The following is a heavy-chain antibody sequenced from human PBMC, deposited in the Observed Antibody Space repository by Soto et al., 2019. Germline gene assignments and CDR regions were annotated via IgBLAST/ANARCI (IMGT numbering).Heavy chain of an antibody. CDR1: GGSITSYY. CDR3: ARGLSGVYSFDY. Sequence: SETLSLTCTVSGGSITSYYLSWLRQPAGKGLEWIGRIWTSGNTIYNPSLRSRVAMSVDTSKKQFSLKLTSVTAADTAVYYCARGLSGVYSFDYWGQGALVTVYS. CDR2: IWTSGNT. J-gene: IGHJ4*02. D-gene: IGHD3-10*01. V-gene: IGHV4-4*07.